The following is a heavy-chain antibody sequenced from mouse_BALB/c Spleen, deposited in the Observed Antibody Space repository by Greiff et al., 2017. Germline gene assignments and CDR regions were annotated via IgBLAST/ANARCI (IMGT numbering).Heavy chain of an antibody. J-gene: IGHJ4*01. CDR1: GFTFSSFG. D-gene: IGHD4-1*01. CDR3: ARWGTGTGYYAMDY. V-gene: IGHV5-17*02. CDR2: ISSGSSTI. Sequence: EVQLVESGGGLVQPGGSRKLSCAASGFTFSSFGMHWVRQAPEKGLEWVAYISSGSSTIYYADTVKGRFTISRDNPKNTLFLQMTSLRSEDTAMYYCARWGTGTGYYAMDYWGQGTSVTVSS.